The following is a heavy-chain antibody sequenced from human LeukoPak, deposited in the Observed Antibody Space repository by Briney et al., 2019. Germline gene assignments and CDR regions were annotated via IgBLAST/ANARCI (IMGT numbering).Heavy chain of an antibody. D-gene: IGHD5-12*01. CDR3: ARDIVATYFDY. J-gene: IGHJ4*02. CDR1: GYTFTSYG. CDR2: ISAYNGNT. Sequence: ASVKVSCKASGYTFTSYGISWVRQAPGQGLEWMGWISAYNGNTNYAQRLQGRVAMTTDTSTSTAYMELRSLRSDDTAVYYCARDIVATYFDYWGQGTLVTVSS. V-gene: IGHV1-18*01.